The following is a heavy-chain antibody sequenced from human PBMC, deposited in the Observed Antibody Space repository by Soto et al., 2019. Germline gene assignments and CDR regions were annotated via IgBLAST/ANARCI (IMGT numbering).Heavy chain of an antibody. Sequence: QVQLVESGGGLVQPGGSLRLSCEVSRFSFSDYYMSWVRQAPGKGLEWISYMSSSGSFIYYADSVKGRFTISRDHAKNTLYLQMEDLRAEDTAIYYCAREYVNRDYETGLGYWGQGTLVTVSS. CDR2: MSSSGSFI. CDR3: AREYVNRDYETGLGY. V-gene: IGHV3-11*01. D-gene: IGHD4-17*01. CDR1: RFSFSDYY. J-gene: IGHJ4*02.